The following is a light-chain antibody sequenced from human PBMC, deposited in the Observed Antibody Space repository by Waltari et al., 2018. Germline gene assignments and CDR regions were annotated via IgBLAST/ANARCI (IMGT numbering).Light chain of an antibody. CDR3: QQNYSSPWT. CDR2: SAS. V-gene: IGKV1-39*01. CDR1: QHINRN. J-gene: IGKJ1*01. Sequence: DIQMTQSPSSLSASVGDRVIITCRASQHINRNLNWYQQKPGKAPKLLIYSASSLQTGVPSRFRGTGAWTDFTLTISSLQPEDFAAYSCQQNYSSPWTFGQGTKVEIK.